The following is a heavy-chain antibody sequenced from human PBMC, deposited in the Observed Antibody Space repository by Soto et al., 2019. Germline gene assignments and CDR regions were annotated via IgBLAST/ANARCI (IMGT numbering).Heavy chain of an antibody. CDR1: GASISSYY. V-gene: IGHV4-59*08. Sequence: QVQLQESGPGLVKPSETLSLTCTVSGASISSYYWSWIRQPPGKGLEWIGYISYSGNTKDNPSLKGRVTISEDTSKNQFSLKLSSVTAADTAVYYCASGANACSYAGLGFWGQGILVTVSS. CDR3: ASGANACSYAGLGF. J-gene: IGHJ4*02. D-gene: IGHD2-2*01. CDR2: ISYSGNT.